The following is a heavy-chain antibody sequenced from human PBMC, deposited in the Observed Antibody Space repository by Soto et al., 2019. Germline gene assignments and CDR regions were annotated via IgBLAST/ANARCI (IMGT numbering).Heavy chain of an antibody. J-gene: IGHJ4*02. D-gene: IGHD5-12*01. CDR3: ARSRTGAIVATIPFDY. CDR1: GFTFSSYW. CDR2: IKQDGSEK. Sequence: GGSLRLSCAASGFTFSSYWMSWVRQAPGKGLEWVANIKQDGSEKYYVDSVKGRFTISRDNAKNSLYLQMNSLRAEDTAVYYCARSRTGAIVATIPFDYWGQGTLVTVSS. V-gene: IGHV3-7*01.